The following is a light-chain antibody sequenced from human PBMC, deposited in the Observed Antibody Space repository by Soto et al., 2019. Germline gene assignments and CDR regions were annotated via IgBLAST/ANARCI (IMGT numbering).Light chain of an antibody. CDR1: ESVNIMY. Sequence: ENVLTQAPGVLSLSPVERANLSCSASESVNIMYLGWYQQKPGQAPRLLMYQTSVRPTGIPDRFSGSGSGTDFTLTISRLEPEDFAVYYCQHFGGPLPVTFGQGTRLEIK. CDR3: QHFGGPLPVT. V-gene: IGKV3-20*01. CDR2: QTS. J-gene: IGKJ5*01.